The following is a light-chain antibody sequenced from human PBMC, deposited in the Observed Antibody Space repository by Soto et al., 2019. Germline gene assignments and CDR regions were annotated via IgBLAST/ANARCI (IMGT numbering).Light chain of an antibody. Sequence: QSVLTQPASVSGSPGQSITISCTGTSSDVGGYNFVSWYQHHPGKAPKLIIYDVTNRPPGISNRFSGSKSGNTASLTISGLQAEDEADYYCTSYTSSITYVFGTGTKV. CDR2: DVT. CDR3: TSYTSSITYV. V-gene: IGLV2-14*03. J-gene: IGLJ1*01. CDR1: SSDVGGYNF.